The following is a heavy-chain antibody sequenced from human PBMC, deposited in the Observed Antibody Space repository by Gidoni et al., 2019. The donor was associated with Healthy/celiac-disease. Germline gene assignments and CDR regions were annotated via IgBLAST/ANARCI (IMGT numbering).Heavy chain of an antibody. CDR3: ARQGAWLVPGDY. Sequence: QLQLQESGPGLVKPSEYLSLTCTVSGGSIRCSIYYWDWIRQPPGKGLDWIGSLSYSGSTYYNPSLNIRVTISVDTSKHQCSLKLSSVTAADTAVYDGARQGAWLVPGDYWGQGTLVTVSS. V-gene: IGHV4-39*01. CDR1: GGSIRCSIYY. J-gene: IGHJ4*02. D-gene: IGHD6-19*01. CDR2: LSYSGST.